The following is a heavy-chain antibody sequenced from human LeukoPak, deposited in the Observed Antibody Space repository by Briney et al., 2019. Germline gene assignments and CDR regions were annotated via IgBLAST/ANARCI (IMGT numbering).Heavy chain of an antibody. CDR2: IYHSGST. Sequence: PSETLPLTCTVSGYSISSGYYWGWIRQPPGKGLEWIGSIYHSGSTYYNPSLKSRVTISVDTSKNQFSLKLSSVTAADTAVYYCAGSYGSGPERYMDVWGKGTTVTVSS. D-gene: IGHD3-10*01. J-gene: IGHJ6*03. CDR1: GYSISSGYY. CDR3: AGSYGSGPERYMDV. V-gene: IGHV4-38-2*02.